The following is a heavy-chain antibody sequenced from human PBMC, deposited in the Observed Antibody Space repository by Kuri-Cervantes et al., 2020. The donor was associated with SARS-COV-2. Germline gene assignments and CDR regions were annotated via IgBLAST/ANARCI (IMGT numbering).Heavy chain of an antibody. CDR2: IIPIFGTA. Sequence: SVKVSCKASGGTFSSYAISWVRQAPGQGFEWMGGIIPIFGTANYAQKFQGRVTITADESTSTAYMELSSLRSEDTAVYYCARVGDCSSTSRRYYFDYWGQGTLVTVSS. J-gene: IGHJ4*02. V-gene: IGHV1-69*13. D-gene: IGHD2-2*01. CDR3: ARVGDCSSTSRRYYFDY. CDR1: GGTFSSYA.